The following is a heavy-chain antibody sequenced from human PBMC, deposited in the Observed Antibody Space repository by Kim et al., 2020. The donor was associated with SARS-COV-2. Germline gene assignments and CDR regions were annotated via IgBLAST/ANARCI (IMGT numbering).Heavy chain of an antibody. CDR1: GFTFSSYS. Sequence: GGSLRLSCAASGFTFSSYSMNWVRRAPGKGLEWVSYISSSSSTIYYADSVKGRFTISRDNAKNSLYLQMNSLRDEDTAVYYCARQMVRGVMGHYYGMDVWGQGTTVTVSS. V-gene: IGHV3-48*02. D-gene: IGHD3-10*01. CDR2: ISSSSSTI. J-gene: IGHJ6*02. CDR3: ARQMVRGVMGHYYGMDV.